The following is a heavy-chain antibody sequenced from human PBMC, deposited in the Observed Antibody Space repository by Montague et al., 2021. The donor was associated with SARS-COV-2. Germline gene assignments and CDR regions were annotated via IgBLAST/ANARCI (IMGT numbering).Heavy chain of an antibody. CDR2: IWYDGSNK. V-gene: IGHV3-33*06. CDR3: AKESGFGELGTTFDY. J-gene: IGHJ4*02. D-gene: IGHD3-10*01. Sequence: SLRLSCAASGFTFSSYGMHWVRQAPGKGLERVAVIWYDGSNKYYADSVKGRFTISRDNSKNTLYLQMNSLRAEDTAVYYCAKESGFGELGTTFDYWGQGTLVTVSS. CDR1: GFTFSSYG.